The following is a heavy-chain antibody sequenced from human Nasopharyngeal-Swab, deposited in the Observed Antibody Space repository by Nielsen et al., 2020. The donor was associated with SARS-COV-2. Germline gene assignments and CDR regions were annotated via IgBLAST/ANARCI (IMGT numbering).Heavy chain of an antibody. D-gene: IGHD6-13*01. V-gene: IGHV1-3*01. Sequence: WVRQAPGQRLEWMGWINAGNGNTKYSQKFQGRVTITRDTSASTAYMELSSLRSEDAAVYYCASSTAAGTNYYHYYMDVWGKGTTVTVSS. CDR3: ASSTAAGTNYYHYYMDV. J-gene: IGHJ6*03. CDR2: INAGNGNT.